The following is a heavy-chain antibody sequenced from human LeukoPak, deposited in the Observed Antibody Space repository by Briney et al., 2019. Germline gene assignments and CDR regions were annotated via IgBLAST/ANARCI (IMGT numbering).Heavy chain of an antibody. D-gene: IGHD3-22*01. CDR1: GYTFTSYG. CDR2: NSAYNGNT. Sequence: ASVKVSCKASGYTFTSYGISWVRQAPGQGLEWMGWNSAYNGNTNYAQKLQGRVTMTTDTSTSTAYMELRSLRSDDTAVYYCASTYYYDSSGYNYFDYWGQGTLVTVSS. V-gene: IGHV1-18*01. J-gene: IGHJ4*02. CDR3: ASTYYYDSSGYNYFDY.